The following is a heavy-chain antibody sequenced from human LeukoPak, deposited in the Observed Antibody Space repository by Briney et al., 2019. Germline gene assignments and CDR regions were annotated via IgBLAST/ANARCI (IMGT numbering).Heavy chain of an antibody. J-gene: IGHJ4*02. CDR2: ISSRSRTT. CDR1: GFTFSDSF. V-gene: IGHV3-11*01. D-gene: IGHD6-6*01. Sequence: GGSLRLSCEASGFTFSDSFVSWIRQAPGKGLAWIAYISSRSRTTHYADSVKGRFTISRDNAKSSLFLQMDSLRAEDTAVYYCARHSQQLVFSPFDYWGQGSVVTVSS. CDR3: ARHSQQLVFSPFDY.